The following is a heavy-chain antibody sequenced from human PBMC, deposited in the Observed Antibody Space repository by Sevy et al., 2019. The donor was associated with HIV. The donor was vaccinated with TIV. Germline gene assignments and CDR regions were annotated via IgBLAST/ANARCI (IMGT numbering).Heavy chain of an antibody. J-gene: IGHJ4*02. V-gene: IGHV3-30-3*01. CDR1: GFTFSSYA. CDR2: ISYDGSNK. D-gene: IGHD5-18*01. CDR3: ARARGIQLWAFDY. Sequence: GESLRLSCAASGFTFSSYAMQWGRQAPGKGLEWVAVISYDGSNKYYADSVKGRFSISRDNSKNTLYLQMNSLRAEDTAVYYCARARGIQLWAFDYWGQGTLVTVSS.